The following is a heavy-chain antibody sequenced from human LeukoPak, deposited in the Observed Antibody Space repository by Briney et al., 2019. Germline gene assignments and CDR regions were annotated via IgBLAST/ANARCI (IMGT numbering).Heavy chain of an antibody. J-gene: IGHJ4*02. CDR3: ARDLWTGEIAAAGSLGY. V-gene: IGHV4-39*07. D-gene: IGHD6-13*01. CDR2: IYYSGST. CDR1: GGSISSSSYY. Sequence: SETLSPTCTVSGGSISSSSYYWGWIRQPPGKGLEWIGSIYYSGSTYYNPSLKSRVTISVDTSKNQFSLKLSSVTAADTAVYYCARDLWTGEIAAAGSLGYWGQGTLVTVSS.